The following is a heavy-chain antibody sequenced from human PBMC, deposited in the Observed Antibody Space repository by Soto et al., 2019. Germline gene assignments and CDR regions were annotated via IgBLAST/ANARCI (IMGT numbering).Heavy chain of an antibody. CDR2: ISGSGGST. CDR1: GFTFSNYA. V-gene: IGHV3-23*01. Sequence: EVQLLESGGGLVQPGGSLRLSCAASGFTFSNYAMTWVRQAPGQGLEWVSAISGSGGSTFYAGSVKGRFTISRDNSKNTLYLQRNSLRAEDTAGYFWAKGMESSCYSAFDICGQGTMVTVSS. CDR3: AKGMESSCYSAFDI. D-gene: IGHD2-2*02. J-gene: IGHJ3*02.